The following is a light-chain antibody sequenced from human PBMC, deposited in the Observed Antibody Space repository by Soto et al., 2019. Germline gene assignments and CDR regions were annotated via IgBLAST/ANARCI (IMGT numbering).Light chain of an antibody. CDR2: EVS. Sequence: DIVMTQSPLSLPVTPGEPASFSCRSSQSLLHSNGYNYLDWYLQKPGQSPQLLIYEVSTRVSGVPDRFSGSGSGTDFTLEISRVETDDVGIYYCMQSTQLPPTFGQGTRLEIK. CDR3: MQSTQLPPT. CDR1: QSLLHSNGYNY. J-gene: IGKJ5*01. V-gene: IGKV2D-29*02.